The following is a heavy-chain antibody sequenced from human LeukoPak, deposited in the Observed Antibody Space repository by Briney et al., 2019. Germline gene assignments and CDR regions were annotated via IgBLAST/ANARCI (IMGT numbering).Heavy chain of an antibody. CDR3: ASLRHSDSDY. CDR2: ISTDGTSS. Sequence: PGGSLRLSCAASGFTFSSYWMHWVRQPPGKGLVWVSRISTDGTSSSYADSVKGRFTISRDNAKNTLYLQMNSLRAEDTAVYYCASLRHSDSDYWGQGTLVTVSS. V-gene: IGHV3-74*01. CDR1: GFTFSSYW. J-gene: IGHJ4*02. D-gene: IGHD6-13*01.